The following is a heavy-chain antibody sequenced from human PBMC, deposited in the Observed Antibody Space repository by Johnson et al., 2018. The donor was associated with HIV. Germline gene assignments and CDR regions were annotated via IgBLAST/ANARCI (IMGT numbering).Heavy chain of an antibody. D-gene: IGHD2-15*01. J-gene: IGHJ3*02. CDR3: AREPSGCSGGSCYSWGVFNI. Sequence: EQLVESGGGLVQPGGSLRLSCAASGSTFSSYAMSWVRQALGKGLEWVSDINSGGSTYDADSVKGRFTIFRDNSTITLSLQMSSLRGEDPAVYYCAREPSGCSGGSCYSWGVFNIWGQGTMFTVSS. CDR2: INSGGST. V-gene: IGHV3-23*04. CDR1: GSTFSSYA.